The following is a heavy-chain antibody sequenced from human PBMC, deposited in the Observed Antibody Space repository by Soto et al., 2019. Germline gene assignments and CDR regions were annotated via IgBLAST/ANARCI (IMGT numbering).Heavy chain of an antibody. V-gene: IGHV3-30*18. CDR1: GFTFSSYG. J-gene: IGHJ6*02. D-gene: IGHD6-13*01. Sequence: HPGGSLRLSCAASGFTFSSYGMHWVRQAPGKGLEWVAVISHDGSNKYYADSVKGRFTISRDNSKNTLYLQMNSLRAEDTAVYYCAKDSFHSSSWFPDYYYYGMDVWGQGPTVTVSS. CDR3: AKDSFHSSSWFPDYYYYGMDV. CDR2: ISHDGSNK.